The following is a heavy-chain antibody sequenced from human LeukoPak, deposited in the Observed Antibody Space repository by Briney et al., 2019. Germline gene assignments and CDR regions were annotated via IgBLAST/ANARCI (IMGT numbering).Heavy chain of an antibody. CDR2: ICYSGST. CDR1: GGSISSTSYY. V-gene: IGHV4-39*07. D-gene: IGHD2-2*03. CDR3: ARLIRVGYCSTTSCNWFDP. J-gene: IGHJ5*02. Sequence: PSETLSLTCIVSGGSISSTSYYWGWIRQPPGKGLEWIGNICYSGSTCYNPSLKIRVTISVDTTKNQFSLKLSSVTAADTAVYYCARLIRVGYCSTTSCNWFDPWGQGTLVTVSS.